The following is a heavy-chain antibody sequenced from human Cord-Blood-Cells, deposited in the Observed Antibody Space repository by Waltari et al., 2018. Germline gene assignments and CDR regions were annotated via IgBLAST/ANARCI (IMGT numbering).Heavy chain of an antibody. V-gene: IGHV3-33*01. D-gene: IGHD1-26*01. J-gene: IGHJ3*02. CDR1: GFTFLRFG. CDR3: ARDDHVGADAFDI. Sequence: QVQLVESGGGVVQPGRSLRLSCAASGFTFLRFGIPWVRQAPGKGLEWVAVIWYDGSNKYYADSVKGRFTISRDNSKNTLYLQMNSLRAEDTAVYYCARDDHVGADAFDIWGQGTMVTVSS. CDR2: IWYDGSNK.